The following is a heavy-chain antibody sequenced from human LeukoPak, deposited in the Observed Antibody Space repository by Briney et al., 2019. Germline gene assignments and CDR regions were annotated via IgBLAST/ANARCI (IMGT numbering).Heavy chain of an antibody. CDR2: INHSGST. Sequence: SETLSLTCAVYGGSFSGYYWSWIRQPPGKGLEWIGEINHSGSTNYSPSLKSRVTISVDTSKNQFSLKLSSVTAADTAVYYCAREGDQKTYYYDSSGVAAFDIWGQGTMVTVSS. V-gene: IGHV4-34*01. CDR1: GGSFSGYY. CDR3: AREGDQKTYYYDSSGVAAFDI. J-gene: IGHJ3*02. D-gene: IGHD3-22*01.